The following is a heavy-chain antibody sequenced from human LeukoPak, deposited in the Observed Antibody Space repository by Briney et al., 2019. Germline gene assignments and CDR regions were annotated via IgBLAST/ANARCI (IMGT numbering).Heavy chain of an antibody. V-gene: IGHV1-46*01. D-gene: IGHD3-22*01. CDR1: GYTFTSYY. Sequence: VASVKVSCKASGYTFTSYYMHWVRQAPGQGLEWMGIINPSGGSTSYAQKFQGRGTMTRDMSTSTVYMELSSLRSEDTAVYYCARESRRLTMIVVVITPTGGFDYWGQGTLVTVSS. CDR3: ARESRRLTMIVVVITPTGGFDY. CDR2: INPSGGST. J-gene: IGHJ4*02.